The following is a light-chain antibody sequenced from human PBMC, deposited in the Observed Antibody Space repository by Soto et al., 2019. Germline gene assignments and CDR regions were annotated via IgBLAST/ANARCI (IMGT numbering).Light chain of an antibody. J-gene: IGKJ1*01. Sequence: GDRVTITCVASQSISSWLAWYQQKPGKAPKLLIYDASSLESGVPSRFSGSGPGTELTLTISSLQPDDFATYYCQQYNSYSWTFGQGTKVDIK. CDR2: DAS. V-gene: IGKV1-5*01. CDR3: QQYNSYSWT. CDR1: QSISSW.